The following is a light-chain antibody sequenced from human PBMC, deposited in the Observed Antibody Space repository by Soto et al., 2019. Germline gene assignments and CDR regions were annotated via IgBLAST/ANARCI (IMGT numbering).Light chain of an antibody. V-gene: IGKV3-20*01. CDR3: QQYGSAPPWT. CDR1: QSGSSSY. CDR2: GAS. Sequence: EIVLTQSPGTLSLSPGERATLSCRASQSGSSSYLAWYQQKPGQAPRLLIYGASSRATGIPDRFSGSGSGTDFTLTISRLEPDDFAVYYCQQYGSAPPWTFGQGTKVELK. J-gene: IGKJ1*01.